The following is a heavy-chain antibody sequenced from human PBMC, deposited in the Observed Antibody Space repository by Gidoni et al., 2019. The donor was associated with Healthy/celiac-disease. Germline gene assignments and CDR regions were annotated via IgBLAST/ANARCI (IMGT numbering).Heavy chain of an antibody. CDR2: ISSSSSYI. CDR3: ARDRRDYGDKPMEVGYMDV. D-gene: IGHD4-17*01. V-gene: IGHV3-21*01. Sequence: EVQLVESGGGLVKPGGSLRLSCAASGFTFSSYSMNWVRQAPGKGLEWVSSISSSSSYIYYADSVKGRFTISRDNAKNSLYLQMNSLRAEDTAVYYCARDRRDYGDKPMEVGYMDVWGKGTTVTVSS. J-gene: IGHJ6*03. CDR1: GFTFSSYS.